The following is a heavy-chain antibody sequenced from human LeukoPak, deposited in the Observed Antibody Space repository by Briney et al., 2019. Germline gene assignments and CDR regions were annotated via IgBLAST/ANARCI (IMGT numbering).Heavy chain of an antibody. J-gene: IGHJ4*02. V-gene: IGHV3-30*02. Sequence: GGSLRLSCAASGFSFSSYGMHWVRQAPGKGLEWVAFVRYDGSNKYEDSVRGRFTISRDNSKNTLYLQMNSLRAEDTAVYYCARGGAAAEDYWGQGTLVTVSS. CDR1: GFSFSSYG. CDR2: VRYDGSNK. CDR3: ARGGAAAEDY. D-gene: IGHD6-13*01.